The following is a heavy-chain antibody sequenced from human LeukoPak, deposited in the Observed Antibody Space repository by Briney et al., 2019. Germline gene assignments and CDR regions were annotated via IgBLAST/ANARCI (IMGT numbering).Heavy chain of an antibody. CDR1: GFTFSDHY. CDR2: TRNKANSYTT. D-gene: IGHD2-15*01. V-gene: IGHV3-72*01. Sequence: AGGSLRLSCAASGFTFSDHYMDWVRQAPGKGLEWVGRTRNKANSYTTEYAASVKGRFTISRDDSKTSLYLQMNSLKTEDTAVYYCTRTEYCSAGRCYSDYFDSWGQGTLVTVSS. J-gene: IGHJ4*02. CDR3: TRTEYCSAGRCYSDYFDS.